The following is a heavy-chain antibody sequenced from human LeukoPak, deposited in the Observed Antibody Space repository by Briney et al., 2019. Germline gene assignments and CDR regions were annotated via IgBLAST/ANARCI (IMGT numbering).Heavy chain of an antibody. CDR3: ARFSQYYDSPTHYLDY. D-gene: IGHD2/OR15-2a*01. V-gene: IGHV4-59*08. CDR2: IYYSGST. J-gene: IGHJ4*02. Sequence: SETLSLTCTVSGGSVSSYYWSWIRQPPGKGLEWIGYIYYSGSTNYNPSLKSRVTISVDTSKNQFSLKLSSVTAADTAVYYCARFSQYYDSPTHYLDYWGQGILVTVSS. CDR1: GGSVSSYY.